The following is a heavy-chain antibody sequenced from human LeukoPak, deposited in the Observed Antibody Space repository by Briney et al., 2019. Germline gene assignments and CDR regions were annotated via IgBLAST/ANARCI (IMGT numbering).Heavy chain of an antibody. CDR3: ARGREAYGDSDDDAFDI. D-gene: IGHD4-17*01. J-gene: IGHJ3*02. Sequence: PSETLSLTCTVSGGSISSSSYYWSWIRQPAGKGLEWIGRIYTSGSTNYNPSLKSRVTMSVDTSKNQFSLKLSSVTAADTAVYYCARGREAYGDSDDDAFDIWGQGTMVTVSS. V-gene: IGHV4-61*02. CDR1: GGSISSSSYY. CDR2: IYTSGST.